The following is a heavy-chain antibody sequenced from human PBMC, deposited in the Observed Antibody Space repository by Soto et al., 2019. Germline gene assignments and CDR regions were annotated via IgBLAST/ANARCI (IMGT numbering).Heavy chain of an antibody. CDR3: ARDRSNSPDYFDF. CDR1: GGSFDNYEYY. D-gene: IGHD6-6*01. V-gene: IGHV4-30-4*01. CDR2: IYYSGRT. J-gene: IGHJ4*02. Sequence: QVQLQESGPGLVKPSQTLSLTCTVSGGSFDNYEYYWTWIRQPPGKGLEWVGYIYYSGRTNYNPSLNSRLTISLDTSKSQFSLRLTSVSAADTAMYYCARDRSNSPDYFDFWGQGTLVTVSS.